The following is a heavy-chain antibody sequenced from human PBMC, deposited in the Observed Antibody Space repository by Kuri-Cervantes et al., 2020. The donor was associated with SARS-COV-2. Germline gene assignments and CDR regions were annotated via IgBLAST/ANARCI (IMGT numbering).Heavy chain of an antibody. CDR3: ARDWDIVVVPAAIRGPYFDY. V-gene: IGHV1-2*02. CDR2: INPNSGGT. CDR1: GYTFTGYY. Sequence: ASVKVSCKASGYTFTGYYMHWVRQAPGQGLEWMGWINPNSGGTNYAQKFQGRVTMTRDTSISTAYMELSRLRSDDTAVYYCARDWDIVVVPAAIRGPYFDYWGQGTLVTDSS. J-gene: IGHJ4*02. D-gene: IGHD2-2*02.